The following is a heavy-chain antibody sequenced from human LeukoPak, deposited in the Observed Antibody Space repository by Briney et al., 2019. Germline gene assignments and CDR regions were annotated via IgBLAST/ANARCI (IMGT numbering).Heavy chain of an antibody. CDR1: GFTFSSYA. J-gene: IGHJ4*02. CDR2: ISGSGGTT. D-gene: IGHD3-22*01. Sequence: GGSLRLSCAASGFTFSSYAMSWVRQAPGKGLELVSGISGSGGTTYYADSVKGRFTISRNNSKNTLYLQLNSLRAEDTAIYYCAKDLTYYYDSTGYYFDYWGQGTLVTVSS. CDR3: AKDLTYYYDSTGYYFDY. V-gene: IGHV3-23*01.